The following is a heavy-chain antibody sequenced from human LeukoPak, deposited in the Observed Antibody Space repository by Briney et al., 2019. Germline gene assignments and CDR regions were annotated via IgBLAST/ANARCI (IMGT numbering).Heavy chain of an antibody. J-gene: IGHJ3*02. CDR2: IYPGDSDT. Sequence: GESLKISCKGSGYSFTSYWIGWVRQMPGKGLEWMGIIYPGDSDTRYSPSFQGRVTISADKSISTAYLQWSSLKASDTAMYYCAKPLRGQIDAFDIWGQGTMVAVSS. CDR1: GYSFTSYW. V-gene: IGHV5-51*01. CDR3: AKPLRGQIDAFDI.